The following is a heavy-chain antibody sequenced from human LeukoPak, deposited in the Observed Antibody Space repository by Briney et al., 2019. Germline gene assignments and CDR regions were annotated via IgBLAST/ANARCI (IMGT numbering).Heavy chain of an antibody. J-gene: IGHJ4*02. Sequence: PGGSLRLSCIGSGFIYDDYGLSWFRQAPGKGLEWVSFIRGKIYGGATEYAASVQGRFSLSRDDSKNSAYLQMNSLRTEDTGIYYCTRDWWRLGFEGWDQGTPVTVSS. CDR2: IRGKIYGGAT. D-gene: IGHD2-21*01. V-gene: IGHV3-49*03. CDR1: GFIYDDYG. CDR3: TRDWWRLGFEG.